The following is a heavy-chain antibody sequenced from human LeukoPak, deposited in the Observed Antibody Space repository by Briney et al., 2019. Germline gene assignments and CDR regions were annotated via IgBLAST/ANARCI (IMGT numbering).Heavy chain of an antibody. J-gene: IGHJ6*02. D-gene: IGHD1/OR15-1a*01. V-gene: IGHV1-24*01. Sequence: ASVKVSCKASGYTFTGYYMHWVRQAPGKGLEWMGGFDPEDAETIYAQKFQGRVTMTEDTSTDTAYMELSSLRSEDTAVYYCATETGTDYYYGMDVWGQGTTVTVSS. CDR1: GYTFTGYY. CDR3: ATETGTDYYYGMDV. CDR2: FDPEDAET.